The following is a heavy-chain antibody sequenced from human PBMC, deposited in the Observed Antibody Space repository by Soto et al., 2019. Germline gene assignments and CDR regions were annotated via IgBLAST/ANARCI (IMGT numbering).Heavy chain of an antibody. CDR1: GFSFSDYY. D-gene: IGHD3-16*02. J-gene: IGHJ4*02. Sequence: QVQLVESGGGLVKPGGSLRLSCAASGFSFSDYYMSWIRQAPGKGLEWVSYISSSGSVIYTADSVKGRFTLSRDNAKHSLYLQMTILRAEDTAVYYCAFTDLIGPSRPYYFDYWGQGTLVSVSS. V-gene: IGHV3-11*01. CDR3: AFTDLIGPSRPYYFDY. CDR2: ISSSGSVI.